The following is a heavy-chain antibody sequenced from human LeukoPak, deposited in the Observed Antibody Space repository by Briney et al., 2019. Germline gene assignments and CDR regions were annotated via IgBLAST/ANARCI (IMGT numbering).Heavy chain of an antibody. CDR2: ISGSGSST. J-gene: IGHJ4*02. Sequence: PGGSLRLSCAASGFTFSNYAMTWVRQAPGKGLEWVSGISGSGSSTYYADSVKGRFTISRDNAKNSLYLQMNSLRDEDTAVYYCASSGSYRFDYWGQGTLVTVSS. CDR1: GFTFSNYA. CDR3: ASSGSYRFDY. V-gene: IGHV3-23*01. D-gene: IGHD1-26*01.